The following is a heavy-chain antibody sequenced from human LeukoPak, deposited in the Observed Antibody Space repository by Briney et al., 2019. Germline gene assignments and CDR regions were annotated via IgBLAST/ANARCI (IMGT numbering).Heavy chain of an antibody. J-gene: IGHJ4*02. CDR2: IGGGT. V-gene: IGHV1-46*01. CDR1: EYTFTTYY. D-gene: IGHD3-10*01. Sequence: ASVTVSCKASEYTFTTYYMHWVRQAPGQGLEWMGIIGGGTSYAQKFQGRVTMTRDTSTSTVYMELSSLRSEDTAVYYCARGDPTDDSGTYPNYWGQGTLVTVSS. CDR3: ARGDPTDDSGTYPNY.